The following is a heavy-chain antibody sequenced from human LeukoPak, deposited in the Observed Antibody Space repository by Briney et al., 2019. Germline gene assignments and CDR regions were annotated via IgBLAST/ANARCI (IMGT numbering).Heavy chain of an antibody. D-gene: IGHD2-8*01. V-gene: IGHV3-23*01. J-gene: IGHJ4*02. CDR1: GFTFSSYA. CDR2: ISDSGGRT. CDR3: AKGERYCTDGVCYRDY. Sequence: PGGSLRLSCAASGFTFSSYAMSRVRQAPGKGLEWVSAISDSGGRTYYADSVKGRFTISRDNSKNTLYLQMNSLRVEDTAVYYCAKGERYCTDGVCYRDYWGQGTLVTVSS.